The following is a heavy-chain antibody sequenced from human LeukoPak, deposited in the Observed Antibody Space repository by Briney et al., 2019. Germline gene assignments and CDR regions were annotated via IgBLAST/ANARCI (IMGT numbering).Heavy chain of an antibody. D-gene: IGHD6-6*01. CDR1: GGSISSSSYY. J-gene: IGHJ3*02. V-gene: IGHV4-39*01. Sequence: SETLSLTCTVSGGSISSSSYYWGWIRQPPGKGLEWTGSIYYSGSTYYNPSLKSRVTISVDTSKNQFSLKLSSVTAADTAVYYCARILSPSLAAPYAFDIWGQGTMVTVSS. CDR3: ARILSPSLAAPYAFDI. CDR2: IYYSGST.